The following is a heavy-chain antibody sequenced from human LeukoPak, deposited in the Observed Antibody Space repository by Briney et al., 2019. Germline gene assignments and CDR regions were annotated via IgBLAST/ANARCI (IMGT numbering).Heavy chain of an antibody. D-gene: IGHD6-19*01. CDR2: ISYDGSNK. CDR3: AKAGYSSGWYGGYFDY. J-gene: IGHJ4*02. CDR1: GLTFSSYG. V-gene: IGHV3-30*18. Sequence: GRSLRLSCAASGLTFSSYGMHWVRQAPGKGLEWVAVISYDGSNKYYADSVKGRFTISRDNSKNTLYLQMNSLRAEDTAVYYCAKAGYSSGWYGGYFDYWGQGTLVTVSS.